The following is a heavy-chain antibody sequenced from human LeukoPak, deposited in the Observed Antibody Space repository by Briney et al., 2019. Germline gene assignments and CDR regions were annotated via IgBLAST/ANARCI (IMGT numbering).Heavy chain of an antibody. CDR2: IIPIFGTA. CDR1: GGTFSSYA. V-gene: IGHV1-69*06. CDR3: ARDRGSGSYYVD. D-gene: IGHD3-10*01. Sequence: SVKVSCKASGGTFSSYAISWVRQAPGQGLGWMGGIIPIFGTANYAQKFQGRVTITADKSTSTAYMELSSLRSEDTAVYYCARDRGSGSYYVDWGQGTLVTVSS. J-gene: IGHJ4*02.